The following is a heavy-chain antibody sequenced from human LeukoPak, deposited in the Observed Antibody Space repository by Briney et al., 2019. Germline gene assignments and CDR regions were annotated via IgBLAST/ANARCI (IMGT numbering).Heavy chain of an antibody. CDR1: GYSISSGYY. Sequence: SETLSLTCAVSGYSISSGYYWGWIRQPPGKGLEWIGSIYHSGSTYYNPSLKSRVTILVDTSKNQFSLKLSSVTAADTAVYYCARLSYSNSFDYWGQGTLVTASS. V-gene: IGHV4-38-2*01. CDR3: ARLSYSNSFDY. D-gene: IGHD4-11*01. CDR2: IYHSGST. J-gene: IGHJ4*02.